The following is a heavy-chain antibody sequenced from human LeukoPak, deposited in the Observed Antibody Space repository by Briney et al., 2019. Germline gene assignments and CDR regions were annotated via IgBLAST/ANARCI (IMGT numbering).Heavy chain of an antibody. J-gene: IGHJ4*02. CDR3: ARGYRFLDY. CDR1: GFTFSSYA. D-gene: IGHD1-14*01. Sequence: GGSLRLSCAASGFTFSSYAMHWVRQAPGKGLEWVAVIWSDGSNTVYADSVKGRITISRDNSKNTLYLQMSSLRAEDTAVYYCARGYRFLDYWGQGTLVTVYS. V-gene: IGHV3-33*01. CDR2: IWSDGSNT.